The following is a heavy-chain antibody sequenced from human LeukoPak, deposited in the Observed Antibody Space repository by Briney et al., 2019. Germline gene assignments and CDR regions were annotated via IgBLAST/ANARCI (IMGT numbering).Heavy chain of an antibody. J-gene: IGHJ4*02. CDR2: INAGNGNT. Sequence: ASVKVSCKASGYTFISYAMHWVRQAPGQRLEWMGWINAGNGNTKYSQELQGRVTITRDTSASTAYMELSSLRSEDMAVYYCARGSTTIAAAGASFDYWGQGTLVTVSS. D-gene: IGHD6-13*01. CDR3: ARGSTTIAAAGASFDY. V-gene: IGHV1-3*03. CDR1: GYTFISYA.